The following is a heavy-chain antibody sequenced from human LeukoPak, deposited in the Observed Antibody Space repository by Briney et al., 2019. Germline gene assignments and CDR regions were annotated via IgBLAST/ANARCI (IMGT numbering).Heavy chain of an antibody. CDR1: GFTFSSYG. J-gene: IGHJ4*02. V-gene: IGHV3-33*06. CDR3: AKVPGIAAARYFDY. CDR2: IWYDGSNK. Sequence: PGGSLRLSCAASGFTFSSYGMHWVRQAPGKGLEWVAVIWYDGSNKYYADSVKGRFTISRDNSKNTLYLQMNSLRAEDTAVYYCAKVPGIAAARYFDYWGQGTLVTVSS. D-gene: IGHD6-13*01.